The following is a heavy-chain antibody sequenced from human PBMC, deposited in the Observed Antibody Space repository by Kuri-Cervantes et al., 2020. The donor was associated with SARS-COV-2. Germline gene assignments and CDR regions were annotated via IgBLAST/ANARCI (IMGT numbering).Heavy chain of an antibody. CDR3: AREMTTVTTSDAFDI. V-gene: IGHV1-2*02. CDR2: INPNSGDT. J-gene: IGHJ3*02. D-gene: IGHD4-17*01. Sequence: ASVKVSCKASGYSFTVYHIHWVRQAPGQGLEWMGWINPNSGDTYNEDNFQDRVTMTRDTSIGTAYMELSRLRSEDTAVYYCAREMTTVTTSDAFDIWGQGTMVTVSS. CDR1: GYSFTVYH.